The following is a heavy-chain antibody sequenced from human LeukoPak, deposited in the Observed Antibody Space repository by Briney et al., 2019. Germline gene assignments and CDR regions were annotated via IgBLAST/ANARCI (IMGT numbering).Heavy chain of an antibody. CDR1: GSTFTRYY. V-gene: IGHV1-46*01. Sequence: ASVKVSCKASGSTFTRYYIHWVRQAPGQGLDWMGMINPSSGSTRFAQMFQDRVTMTRDSSTSAVYMELSSLTSEDTAMYYCARTYSSSWSYCDSWGQGTLVIVS. J-gene: IGHJ4*02. CDR3: ARTYSSSWSYCDS. CDR2: INPSSGST. D-gene: IGHD6-13*01.